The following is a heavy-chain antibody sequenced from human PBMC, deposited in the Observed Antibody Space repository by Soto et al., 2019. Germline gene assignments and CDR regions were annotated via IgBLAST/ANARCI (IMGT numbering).Heavy chain of an antibody. CDR1: GCPFSVHY. V-gene: IGHV1-69*13. Sequence: SVKVSWNAPGCPFSVHYKRLVRPAPGQGLEWMGGIIPIFGTSNYAQKCQGRFTITADESTSTAYMELSRLKSEDTAVYYCVREGIAARPSFWFEYWGQGTLVTVSS. J-gene: IGHJ4*02. CDR3: VREGIAARPSFWFEY. D-gene: IGHD6-6*01. CDR2: IIPIFGTS.